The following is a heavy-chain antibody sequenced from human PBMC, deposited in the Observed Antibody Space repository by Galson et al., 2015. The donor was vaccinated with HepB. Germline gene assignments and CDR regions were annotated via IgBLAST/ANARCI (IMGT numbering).Heavy chain of an antibody. CDR3: ARARAGYCSSTSCYYYYYYMDV. CDR2: IYNSGTT. D-gene: IGHD2-2*03. CDR1: GASISSGSYY. J-gene: IGHJ6*03. Sequence: LSLTCSVSGASISSGSYYWSWIRQLPGKGLEWIGYIYNSGTTYYNPSLNSRVAISVDTSKSQFSLKLTSVTVADTAVYYCARARAGYCSSTSCYYYYYYMDVWGKGTTVTVSS. V-gene: IGHV4-31*03.